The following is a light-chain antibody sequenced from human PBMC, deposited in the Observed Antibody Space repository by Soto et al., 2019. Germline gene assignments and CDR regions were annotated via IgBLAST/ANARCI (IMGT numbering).Light chain of an antibody. CDR3: SSYTSSSPYV. V-gene: IGLV2-14*01. CDR1: SSDVGGYNY. Sequence: QSALTQPASVSGSPGQSITISCTGTSSDVGGYNYVSWYQQHPGKAPKHMIYEVSNRPSGVSNRFSGSKSGNTASLTISGLQAEDEADYYCSSYTSSSPYVFGTGTKVTVL. J-gene: IGLJ1*01. CDR2: EVS.